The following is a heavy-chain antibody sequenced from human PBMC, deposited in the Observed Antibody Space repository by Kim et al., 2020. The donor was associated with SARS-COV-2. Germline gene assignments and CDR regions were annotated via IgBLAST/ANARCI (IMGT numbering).Heavy chain of an antibody. V-gene: IGHV1-3*01. J-gene: IGHJ4*02. CDR3: ARGPSGRYYFDY. D-gene: IGHD6-19*01. Sequence: KYSQRFQGRVTITRDTSASTAYVELSSLTSEDTAVYYCARGPSGRYYFDYWGQGTLVTVSS.